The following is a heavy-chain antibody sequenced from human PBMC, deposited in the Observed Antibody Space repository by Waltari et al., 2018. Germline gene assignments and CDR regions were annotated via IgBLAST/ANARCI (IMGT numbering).Heavy chain of an antibody. J-gene: IGHJ4*02. CDR1: GGTFSSYA. D-gene: IGHD1-26*01. CDR3: ARGWPEGYSGSYGY. CDR2: INPNSGGT. Sequence: QVQLVQSGAEVKKPGSSVKVSCKASGGTFSSYAISWVRQAPGQGLEWMGRINPNSGGTNYAQKFQGRVTMTRDTSISTAYMELSRLRSDDTAVYYCARGWPEGYSGSYGYWGQGTLVTVSS. V-gene: IGHV1-2*06.